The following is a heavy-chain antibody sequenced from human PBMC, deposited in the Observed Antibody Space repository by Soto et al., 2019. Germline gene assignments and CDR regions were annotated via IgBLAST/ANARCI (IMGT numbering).Heavy chain of an antibody. CDR2: ISGSDGRT. D-gene: IGHD5-18*01. J-gene: IGHJ4*02. CDR3: AKVVFQYTPLALIDF. V-gene: IGHV3-23*01. Sequence: GGSLRLSCAASGFTFSSYAMSWVRQAPGKGLEWVSTISGSDGRTYSTDSVKGRFTISRDNSRNTAYLQMNSLRVEDTAVYYCAKVVFQYTPLALIDFCGRGPLVTVSS. CDR1: GFTFSSYA.